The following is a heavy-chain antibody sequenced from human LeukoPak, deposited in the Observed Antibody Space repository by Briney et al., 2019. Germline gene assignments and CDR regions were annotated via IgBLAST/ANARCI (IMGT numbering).Heavy chain of an antibody. Sequence: PGESLRLSCAVSGFTFSSSAMSWVRQAPGKGLEWVSAISRSGGGTYYADSVKGRFTISRDNAKNSLYLQMNSLRAEDTAVYYCAREIVDVGFDYWGQGTLVTVSS. CDR3: AREIVDVGFDY. J-gene: IGHJ4*02. CDR1: GFTFSSSA. D-gene: IGHD3-16*01. CDR2: ISRSGGGT. V-gene: IGHV3-23*01.